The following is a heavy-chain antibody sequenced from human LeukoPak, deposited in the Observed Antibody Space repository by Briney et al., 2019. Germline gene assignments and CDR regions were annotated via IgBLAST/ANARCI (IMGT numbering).Heavy chain of an antibody. V-gene: IGHV4-4*07. J-gene: IGHJ4*02. CDR3: ARSDSSGYYYRY. Sequence: SETLSLTCTVSGGSISSYYWSWIRQPAGKGLEWIGRIYSSGITNYNPSLRGRVTMSVDTSKNQFSLNLSSVTAADTAVYYCARSDSSGYYYRYWGQGTLVTVSS. CDR1: GGSISSYY. D-gene: IGHD3-22*01. CDR2: IYSSGIT.